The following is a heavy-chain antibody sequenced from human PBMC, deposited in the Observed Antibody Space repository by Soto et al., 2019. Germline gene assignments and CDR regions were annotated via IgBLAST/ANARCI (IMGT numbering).Heavy chain of an antibody. CDR1: GGSISSYY. CDR3: ATMYYDILTGLPHFDY. Sequence: SETLSLTCTVSGGSISSYYWSWIRQPPGKGPEWIGYIYYSGSTNYNPPLKSRVTISVDTSKNQFSLKLSSVTAADTAVYYCATMYYDILTGLPHFDYWGQGTLVTVSS. D-gene: IGHD3-9*01. CDR2: IYYSGST. J-gene: IGHJ4*02. V-gene: IGHV4-59*08.